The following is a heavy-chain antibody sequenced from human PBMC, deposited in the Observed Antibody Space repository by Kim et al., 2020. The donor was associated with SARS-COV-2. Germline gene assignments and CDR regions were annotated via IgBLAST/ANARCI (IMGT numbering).Heavy chain of an antibody. D-gene: IGHD6-19*01. CDR3: ARDGTNRYSSGWYYYYGMDV. CDR2: ISAYNGNT. V-gene: IGHV1-18*01. Sequence: ASVKVSCKASGYTFTSYGISWVRQAPGQGLEWMGWISAYNGNTNYAQKLQGRVTMTTDTSTSTAYMELRSLRSDDTAVYYCARDGTNRYSSGWYYYYGMDVWGQGTTVTVSS. J-gene: IGHJ6*02. CDR1: GYTFTSYG.